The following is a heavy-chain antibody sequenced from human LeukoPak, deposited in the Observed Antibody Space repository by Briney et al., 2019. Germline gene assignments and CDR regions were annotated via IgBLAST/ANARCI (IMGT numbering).Heavy chain of an antibody. J-gene: IGHJ4*02. D-gene: IGHD1-26*01. CDR1: GFTFSSYA. Sequence: GGSLRLSCAASGFTFSSYAMSWVRHAPGKGLEWVSAISGSGGSTYYADSVKGRFTISRDNSKNTLYLQMNSLRAEDTAVYYCAKGALRSRSYQPFDYWGQGTLVTVSS. V-gene: IGHV3-23*01. CDR2: ISGSGGST. CDR3: AKGALRSRSYQPFDY.